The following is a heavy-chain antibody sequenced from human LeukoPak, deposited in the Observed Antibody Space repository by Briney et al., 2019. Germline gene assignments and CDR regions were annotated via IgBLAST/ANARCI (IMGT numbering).Heavy chain of an antibody. D-gene: IGHD4-23*01. V-gene: IGHV4-59*01. Sequence: PSETLSLTRTVSGGSISSYYWSWIRQPPGKGLEWIGYIYYSGSTNYNPSLKSRVTISIDTSKNQFSLNLNSVTAADTAVYYCARGVTTVEYWGQGTLVTVSS. J-gene: IGHJ4*02. CDR2: IYYSGST. CDR1: GGSISSYY. CDR3: ARGVTTVEY.